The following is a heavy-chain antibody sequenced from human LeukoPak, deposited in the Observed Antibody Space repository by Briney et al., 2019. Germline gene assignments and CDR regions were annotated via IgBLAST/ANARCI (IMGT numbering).Heavy chain of an antibody. D-gene: IGHD3-10*01. CDR1: GFTFSSYE. Sequence: GGSLRLSCAASGFTFSSYEMNWVRQAPGKGLEWVSYISTGSSYTNYADSVKGRFTISRDNAKNSLSLQMNSLRAEDTAIYYCARAYGQVYFDNWGQGTLVTVSS. CDR3: ARAYGQVYFDN. J-gene: IGHJ4*02. CDR2: ISTGSSYT. V-gene: IGHV3-48*03.